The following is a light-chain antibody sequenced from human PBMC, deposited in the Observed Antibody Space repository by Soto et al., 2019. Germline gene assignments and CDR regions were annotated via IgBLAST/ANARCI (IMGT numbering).Light chain of an antibody. Sequence: EIVLTQSPGTLSLSPGERATLSCRASQSVSNYLAWYQRKPGQAPRLLIYGASSRATGIPDRFSGSGSGTDFPLTISRLDPEDFAVYYCHQYGGSPQTFGQGTKVEIK. CDR1: QSVSNY. CDR2: GAS. CDR3: HQYGGSPQT. V-gene: IGKV3-20*01. J-gene: IGKJ1*01.